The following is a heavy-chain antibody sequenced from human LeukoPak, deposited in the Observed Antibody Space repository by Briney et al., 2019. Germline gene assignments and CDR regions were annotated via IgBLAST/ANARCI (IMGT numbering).Heavy chain of an antibody. V-gene: IGHV3-21*01. CDR1: GFTVSSYE. D-gene: IGHD6-19*01. CDR2: ISSSSSYI. Sequence: PGGSLRLSCAASGFTVSSYEMNWVRQAPGKGLEWVSSISSSSSYIYYADSVKGRFTISRDNAKNSLYLQMNSLRAEDTAVYYCARHGHNSAVAGYYWGQGTLVTVSS. J-gene: IGHJ4*02. CDR3: ARHGHNSAVAGYY.